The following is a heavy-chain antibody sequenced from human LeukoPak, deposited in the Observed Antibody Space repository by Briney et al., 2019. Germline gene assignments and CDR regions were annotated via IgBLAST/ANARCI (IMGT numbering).Heavy chain of an antibody. Sequence: GGSLRLSCAASGFTFSTYALSWVRQAPGRGLEWVSGISGRGGSTYNADSVKGRFTISRDNSKNTLYLEMNSLRAEDTAVYYCAKDRGDYSILRGFDYWGQGTLVTVSS. D-gene: IGHD4-11*01. CDR3: AKDRGDYSILRGFDY. CDR1: GFTFSTYA. J-gene: IGHJ4*02. V-gene: IGHV3-23*01. CDR2: ISGRGGST.